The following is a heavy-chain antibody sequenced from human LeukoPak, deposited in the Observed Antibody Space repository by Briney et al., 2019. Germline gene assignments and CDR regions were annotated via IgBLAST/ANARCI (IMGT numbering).Heavy chain of an antibody. D-gene: IGHD6-13*01. J-gene: IGHJ4*02. CDR3: TSVAAAVR. V-gene: IGHV3-49*04. Sequence: GGSLRLSCTASGFTFGDYAMSWVRQAPGKGLEWVGFIRSKAYGGTTEYAASVKGRFTTSRDDSKSIAYLQMNSLKTEDTAVYYCTSVAAAVRWGQGTLVTVSS. CDR2: IRSKAYGGTT. CDR1: GFTFGDYA.